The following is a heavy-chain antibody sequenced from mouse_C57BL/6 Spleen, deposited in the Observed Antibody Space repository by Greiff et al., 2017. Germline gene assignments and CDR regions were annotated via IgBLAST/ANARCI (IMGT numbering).Heavy chain of an antibody. CDR3: ARDDYDENYFDY. J-gene: IGHJ2*01. V-gene: IGHV14-3*01. CDR1: GFNIKTTY. D-gene: IGHD2-4*01. Sequence: VQLQQSVAELVRPGASVKLSCTASGFNIKTTYMHWVKQRPEQGLEWIGRIDPANGNTKYAPKFQGKATITADTSSNTAYLQLSSLTSEDTAIYYCARDDYDENYFDYWGQGTTLTVSS. CDR2: IDPANGNT.